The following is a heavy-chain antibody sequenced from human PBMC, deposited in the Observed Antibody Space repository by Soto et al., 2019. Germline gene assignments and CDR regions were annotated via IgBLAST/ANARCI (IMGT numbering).Heavy chain of an antibody. CDR2: ISGSGGST. J-gene: IGHJ6*03. V-gene: IGHV3-23*01. D-gene: IGHD6-13*01. CDR1: GFTFSSYA. Sequence: GSLRLSCAASGFTFSSYAMSWVRQAPGKGLEWVSAISGSGGSTYYADSVKGRFTISRDNSKNTLYLQMNSLRAEDTAVYYCAKLAAAKKNYYYYMDVWGKGTTVTVSS. CDR3: AKLAAAKKNYYYYMDV.